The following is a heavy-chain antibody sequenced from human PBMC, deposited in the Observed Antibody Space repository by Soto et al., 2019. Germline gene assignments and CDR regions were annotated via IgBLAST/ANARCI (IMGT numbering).Heavy chain of an antibody. CDR3: ARDHSHPGSSGSNWFDP. V-gene: IGHV4-31*03. J-gene: IGHJ5*02. Sequence: SETLSLTCTVSGGSISSGGYYWSWIRQHPGKGLEWIGYIYYSGSTYYNPSLKSRVTISVDTSKNQFSLKLSSVTAADTAVYYCARDHSHPGSSGSNWFDPWGQGTLVTVSS. CDR2: IYYSGST. CDR1: GGSISSGGYY. D-gene: IGHD3-22*01.